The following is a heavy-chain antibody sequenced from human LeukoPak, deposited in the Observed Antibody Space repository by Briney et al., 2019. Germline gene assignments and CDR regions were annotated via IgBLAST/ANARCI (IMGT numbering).Heavy chain of an antibody. CDR3: ARERNIAAAGTVYYYYYMDV. J-gene: IGHJ6*03. V-gene: IGHV3-30*04. D-gene: IGHD6-13*01. CDR1: GFTFSSYA. CDR2: ISYDGSNK. Sequence: PGGSLRLSCAASGFTFSSYAMHWVRQAPGKGLEWVAVISYDGSNKYYADSVKGRFTISRDNSKNTLYLQMNSLRAEDTAVYYCARERNIAAAGTVYYYYYMDVWGKGTTVTVSS.